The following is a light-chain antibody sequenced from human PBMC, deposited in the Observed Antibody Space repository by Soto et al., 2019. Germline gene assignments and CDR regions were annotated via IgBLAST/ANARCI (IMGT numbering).Light chain of an antibody. V-gene: IGKV3D-15*01. CDR1: QSVNIY. J-gene: IGKJ4*01. Sequence: EVVMTQYPATLSVSPGERATLSCRASQSVNIYLAWYQQRPGQAPRLLIFGATYRASGIPARFSGSGSGTEFNLTISSLQSEDFGFYFCQQYDDWLRLTFGGGTKVDIK. CDR2: GAT. CDR3: QQYDDWLRLT.